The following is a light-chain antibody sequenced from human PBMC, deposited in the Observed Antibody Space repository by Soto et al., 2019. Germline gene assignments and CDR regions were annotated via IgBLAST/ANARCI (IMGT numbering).Light chain of an antibody. Sequence: EIVLTQSPVTLSLSPGEGATLSCRASQSVGSKLAWFQQKPGQAPRLLVYGASSRATGIPDRFSGSGSGTDFTLTISRLEPEDFAVYYCQQYGSSRWTFGQGTKVDIK. V-gene: IGKV3-20*01. CDR1: QSVGSK. CDR3: QQYGSSRWT. J-gene: IGKJ1*01. CDR2: GAS.